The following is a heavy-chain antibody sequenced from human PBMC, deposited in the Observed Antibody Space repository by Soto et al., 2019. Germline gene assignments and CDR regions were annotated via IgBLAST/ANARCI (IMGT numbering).Heavy chain of an antibody. CDR3: VKTSLVVAGAPPEDF. J-gene: IGHJ4*02. CDR1: GFTFSNYW. CDR2: IDSDGSRI. Sequence: EVQLVESGGGLVQPGESLRLSCAASGFTFSNYWMHWVRQAPGKGLVWVSRIDSDGSRITYADFVKGRFTISRDNAKNTVYLHMNSLTAEDTAVYYCVKTSLVVAGAPPEDFWGQGTLVTVSS. V-gene: IGHV3-74*01. D-gene: IGHD2-15*01.